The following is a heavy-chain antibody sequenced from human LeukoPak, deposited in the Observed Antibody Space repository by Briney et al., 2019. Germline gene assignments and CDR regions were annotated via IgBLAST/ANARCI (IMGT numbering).Heavy chain of an antibody. J-gene: IGHJ4*02. D-gene: IGHD6-6*01. V-gene: IGHV4-34*01. CDR2: INHSGST. Sequence: SETLSLTCAVYDGSFSGYFWSWIRQPPGKGLEWIGEINHSGSTSYNPSLKSRVILSVGTSNNQFSLKLNSVTAADTALYYCARGTVEYTNSPPVFDYWGQATLVTVSS. CDR3: ARGTVEYTNSPPVFDY. CDR1: DGSFSGYF.